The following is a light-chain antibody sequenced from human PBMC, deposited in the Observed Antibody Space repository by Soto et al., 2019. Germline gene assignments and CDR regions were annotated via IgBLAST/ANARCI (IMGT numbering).Light chain of an antibody. CDR1: SSDVGRYNY. V-gene: IGLV2-14*01. CDR3: SSYTSSSTYV. Sequence: QSALTQPASVSGSPGQSITISCTGTSSDVGRYNYVSWYQQHPGKVPKLMIYEVSNRPSGVSNRFSGSKSVNTASLTISGLQDEDDADDYCSSYTSSSTYVFGTGTKLTVL. J-gene: IGLJ1*01. CDR2: EVS.